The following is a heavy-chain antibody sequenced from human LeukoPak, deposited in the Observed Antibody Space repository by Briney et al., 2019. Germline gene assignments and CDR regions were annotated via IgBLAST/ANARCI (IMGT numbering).Heavy chain of an antibody. CDR3: ARDQTQTGPTTVDY. V-gene: IGHV3-74*03. CDR2: INTDGTNT. D-gene: IGHD1-14*01. CDR1: GFTFSNSW. J-gene: IGHJ4*02. Sequence: QPGGSLRLSCVASGFTFSNSWMHWVRQTPGKGLLWVPRINTDGTNTKYADSVKGRFTISRDNAKNTLYLQMNTLRAEDTAVYYCARDQTQTGPTTVDYWGQGTLVTVSS.